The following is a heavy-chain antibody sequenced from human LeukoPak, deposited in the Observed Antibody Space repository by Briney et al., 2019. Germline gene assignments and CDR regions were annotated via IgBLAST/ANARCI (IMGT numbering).Heavy chain of an antibody. D-gene: IGHD3-3*01. CDR3: ARDEYYDFWSGYYNVY. V-gene: IGHV3-7*01. Sequence: GGSLRLSCAASGFTFSSYWMSWVRQAPGKGLEWVANIKQDGSEKYYVDSVKGRFTISRDNAKNPLYLQMNSLRAEDTAVYYCARDEYYDFWSGYYNVYWGQGTLVTVSS. J-gene: IGHJ4*02. CDR2: IKQDGSEK. CDR1: GFTFSSYW.